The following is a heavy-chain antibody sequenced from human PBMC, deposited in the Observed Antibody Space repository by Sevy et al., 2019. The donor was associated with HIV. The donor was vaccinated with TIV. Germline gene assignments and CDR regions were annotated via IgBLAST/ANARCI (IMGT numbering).Heavy chain of an antibody. D-gene: IGHD3-3*01. J-gene: IGHJ6*02. V-gene: IGHV1-2*02. CDR2: INPDTGVT. Sequence: ASVKVPCKASEYTFTGYYIHWVRQAPGQGLEWMGCINPDTGVTRYIQKLQGRVSMTRDTSISTAYMELRSLSPDDTAEYFCATRFCGGAKCYEDYYFAMDVWGQGTTVTVSS. CDR3: ATRFCGGAKCYEDYYFAMDV. CDR1: EYTFTGYY.